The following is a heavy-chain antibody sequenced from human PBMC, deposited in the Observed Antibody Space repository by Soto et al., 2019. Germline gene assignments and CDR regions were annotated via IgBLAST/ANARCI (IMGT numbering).Heavy chain of an antibody. J-gene: IGHJ4*02. V-gene: IGHV3-48*02. CDR3: ARDPHGITDFDY. CDR2: ISDSGSTT. Sequence: EVHLVESGGGLVQPGGSLRLSCAVSGFPFSSFAMNWVRQAPGRGLEWVSFISDSGSTTYYADSVKGRFTISRDSAKNSLYLQMNSLRDEDTAVYFCARDPHGITDFDYWGQGTQVTVSS. CDR1: GFPFSSFA. D-gene: IGHD1-7*01.